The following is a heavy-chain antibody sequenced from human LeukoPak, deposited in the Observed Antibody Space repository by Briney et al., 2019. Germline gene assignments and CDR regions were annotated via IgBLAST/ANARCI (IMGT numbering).Heavy chain of an antibody. Sequence: GGSLRLSCAASGFTFSSYAMSWVRQAPGKGLEWVSAISGSGGSTYYADSVKGRFTISRDNSKNTLYLQMNSLGAEDTAVYYCSRWGTYSSSWLGAFDMWGQGTMVTVSS. CDR2: ISGSGGST. CDR1: GFTFSSYA. V-gene: IGHV3-23*01. CDR3: SRWGTYSSSWLGAFDM. J-gene: IGHJ3*02. D-gene: IGHD6-13*01.